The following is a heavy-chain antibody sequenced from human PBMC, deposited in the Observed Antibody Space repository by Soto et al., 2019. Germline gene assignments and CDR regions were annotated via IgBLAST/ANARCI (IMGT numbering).Heavy chain of an antibody. J-gene: IGHJ5*01. CDR2: TYYRSKWYN. CDR3: VRLIGNSWLDS. V-gene: IGHV6-1*01. CDR1: GDSVSSNSAV. Sequence: SQTLSLTCAISGDSVSSNSAVWNWIRQSPSRGLEWLGRTYYRSKWYNDYAVSVRSRITISPDTSNKQVSLHLNSVTPDDTAVYYGVRLIGNSWLDSWGQGTLVTVSS.